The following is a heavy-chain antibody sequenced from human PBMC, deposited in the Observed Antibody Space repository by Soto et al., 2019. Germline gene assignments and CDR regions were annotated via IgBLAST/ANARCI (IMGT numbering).Heavy chain of an antibody. Sequence: QVQLQESGPGLVKPSETLSLTCTVSGGSISSYYWSWIRQPPGKGLEWIGYIYYSGSTNYNPSLKSRVTISVDTSKNQFSPKLSSVTAADTAVYYCARMVRGPFDYWGQGTLVTVSS. CDR2: IYYSGST. CDR1: GGSISSYY. CDR3: ARMVRGPFDY. J-gene: IGHJ4*02. D-gene: IGHD6-13*01. V-gene: IGHV4-59*01.